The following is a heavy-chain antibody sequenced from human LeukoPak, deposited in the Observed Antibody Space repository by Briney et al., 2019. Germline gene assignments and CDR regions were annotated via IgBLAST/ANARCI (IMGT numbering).Heavy chain of an antibody. Sequence: ASVKVSCKASGYTFTTYPINWVRQAPGQGLEWMGWIDTNTGSPTYAQGLTGRLVFSLDTSVSTAFLQINSLKAEDTALYYCVRGIDTTGYFNDWGQGTLVTVSS. D-gene: IGHD3-22*01. V-gene: IGHV7-4-1*02. CDR1: GYTFTTYP. CDR3: VRGIDTTGYFND. CDR2: IDTNTGSP. J-gene: IGHJ4*02.